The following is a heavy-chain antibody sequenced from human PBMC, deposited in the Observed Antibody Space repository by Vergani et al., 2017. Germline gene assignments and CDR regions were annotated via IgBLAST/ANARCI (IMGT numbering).Heavy chain of an antibody. V-gene: IGHV1-69*01. CDR1: GYTFTSYY. CDR2: IIPIFGTA. CDR3: ARGEASYCGGDCYSEWFDP. D-gene: IGHD2-21*02. Sequence: QVQLVQSGAEVKKPGASVKVSCKASGYTFTSYYMHWVRQAPGQGLEWMGGIIPIFGTANYAQKFQGRVTITADESTSTAYMELSSLRSEDTAVYYCARGEASYCGGDCYSEWFDPWGQGTLVTVSS. J-gene: IGHJ5*02.